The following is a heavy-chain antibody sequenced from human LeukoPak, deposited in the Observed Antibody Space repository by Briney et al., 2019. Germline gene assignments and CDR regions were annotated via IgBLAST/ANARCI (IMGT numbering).Heavy chain of an antibody. D-gene: IGHD3-10*01. CDR2: IGGSGGFIT. J-gene: IGHJ4*02. CDR3: AQDRAWAQYYY. V-gene: IGHV3-23*01. Sequence: GGSLRLSCAASGFTFSAHGMNWVRQSPGRGLEWVSGIGGSGGFITYYADSVKGRFTVSRDNSKDTMYLQMNGLRAEDTAIYYYAQDRAWAQYYYWGQGTLVTVSS. CDR1: GFTFSAHG.